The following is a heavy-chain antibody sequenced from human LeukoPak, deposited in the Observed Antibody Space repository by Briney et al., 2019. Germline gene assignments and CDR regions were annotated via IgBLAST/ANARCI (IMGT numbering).Heavy chain of an antibody. V-gene: IGHV3-48*04. CDR1: GFTFSSYS. Sequence: GGSLRLSCAASGFTFSSYSMNWVRQAPGKGLEWVSYISSSSSTIYYADSVKGRFTISRDNAKNSLYLQMNSLRAEDTAVYYCARDRRYYYDSSGFDYWGQGTLVTVSS. CDR3: ARDRRYYYDSSGFDY. J-gene: IGHJ4*02. D-gene: IGHD3-22*01. CDR2: ISSSSSTI.